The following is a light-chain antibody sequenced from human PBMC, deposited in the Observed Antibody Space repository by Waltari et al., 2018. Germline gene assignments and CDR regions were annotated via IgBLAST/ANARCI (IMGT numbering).Light chain of an antibody. CDR1: SSDVGHSNL. J-gene: IGLJ1*01. CDR3: CSYAGSSTYV. Sequence: QSALTQPASVSGSPGQSITISCTGTSSDVGHSNLVSWYQQHPGKAPKLMISAGSKRPSGVSNRFSGSKSGNTASLTISGLQAEDEADYYCCSYAGSSTYVFGTGTKVTVL. CDR2: AGS. V-gene: IGLV2-23*01.